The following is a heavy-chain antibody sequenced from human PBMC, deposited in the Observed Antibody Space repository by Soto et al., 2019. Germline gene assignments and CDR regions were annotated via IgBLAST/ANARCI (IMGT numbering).Heavy chain of an antibody. Sequence: QVQLVQSGAEVKKPGASVKVSCKTSGYTFTNHGINWVRQAPGQGLEWMGWINPYNANVNYAQKLQGRVTMNTDTSASPAYMDLRSLTSDDTAVYYCARDRVAGIWGDAFDIWGQGTMVTVSS. CDR1: GYTFTNHG. CDR2: INPYNANV. J-gene: IGHJ3*02. V-gene: IGHV1-18*04. CDR3: ARDRVAGIWGDAFDI. D-gene: IGHD3-16*01.